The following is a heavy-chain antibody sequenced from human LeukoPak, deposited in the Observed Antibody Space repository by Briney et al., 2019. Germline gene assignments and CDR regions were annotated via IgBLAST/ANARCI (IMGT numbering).Heavy chain of an antibody. CDR1: GFTVSSNY. Sequence: GGSLRLSCAASGFTVSSNYMSWVRQAPGKGLEWVSVIYSGGSKYYADSVKGRFTISRDNSKNTLYLQMNSLRAEDTAVYYCARVEGYCSGGSCYFGYFDYWGQGTLVTVSS. D-gene: IGHD2-15*01. J-gene: IGHJ4*02. CDR2: IYSGGSK. CDR3: ARVEGYCSGGSCYFGYFDY. V-gene: IGHV3-66*01.